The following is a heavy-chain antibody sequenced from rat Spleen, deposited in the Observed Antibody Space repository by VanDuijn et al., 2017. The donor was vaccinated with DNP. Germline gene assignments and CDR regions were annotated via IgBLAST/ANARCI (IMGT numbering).Heavy chain of an antibody. V-gene: IGHV5-22*01. J-gene: IGHJ4*01. CDR3: ARVGDLHDGGDGDVLDV. Sequence: EVQLVESGGGLVQPGRSLKLSCAASGFTFSDYYMAWVRQAPTKGLELVAYIGYDGSSTYYRDSVRGRFTISRDYARSTLSLQMNSLRSEDTATYYCARVGDLHDGGDGDVLDVWGQGTSVTVSS. CDR2: IGYDGSST. CDR1: GFTFSDYY. D-gene: IGHD1-12*02.